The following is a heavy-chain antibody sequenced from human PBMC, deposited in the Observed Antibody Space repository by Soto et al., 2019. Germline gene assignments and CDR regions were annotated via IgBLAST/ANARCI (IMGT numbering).Heavy chain of an antibody. D-gene: IGHD3-3*01. CDR3: ASYDFWSGPDY. J-gene: IGHJ4*02. CDR2: ISRAGSYI. Sequence: EVQLVESGGGLVKPGGSLRLSCAASGCTFSYYSMNWVRQAPGKGLEWVSSISRAGSYIYYADSVRGRFTISRDDAKNSLYLQINSLRAEDTAVYYCASYDFWSGPDYWGQGTLVTVSS. V-gene: IGHV3-21*01. CDR1: GCTFSYYS.